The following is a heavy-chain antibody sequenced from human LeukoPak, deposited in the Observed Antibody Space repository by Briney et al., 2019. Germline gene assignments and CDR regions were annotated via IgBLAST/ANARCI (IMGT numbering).Heavy chain of an antibody. V-gene: IGHV3-21*01. J-gene: IGHJ4*02. CDR3: ARNKKGDRYTYGHDY. CDR1: GFTFSSYS. Sequence: GGSLRLSCAASGFTFSSYSMNWVRQAPGKGLEWVSSISSSSNYIYYADSMKGRFTISRDNAKNSLYLQMNSLRAEDTAVYYCARNKKGDRYTYGHDYWGQGTLVTVSS. D-gene: IGHD5-18*01. CDR2: ISSSSNYI.